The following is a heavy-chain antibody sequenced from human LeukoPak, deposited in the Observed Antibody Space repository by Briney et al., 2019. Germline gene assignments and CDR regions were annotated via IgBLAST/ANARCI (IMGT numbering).Heavy chain of an antibody. CDR3: ARDPRYSSTWYYFDY. CDR1: GFTFSSYA. J-gene: IGHJ4*02. D-gene: IGHD6-13*01. CDR2: VWYDGSKK. V-gene: IGHV3-33*01. Sequence: GRSLRLSCAASGFTFSSYALHWVRQAPGKGLEWVAVVWYDGSKKYYADSVKGRFTISGDNSKNTLYLQMNSLRAEDTAVYYCARDPRYSSTWYYFDYWGQGTLVTVSS.